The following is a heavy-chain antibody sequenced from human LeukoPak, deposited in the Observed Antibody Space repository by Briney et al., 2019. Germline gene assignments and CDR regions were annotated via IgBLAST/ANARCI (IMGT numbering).Heavy chain of an antibody. CDR3: AIQTYYYGSGSYYSTAPDY. J-gene: IGHJ4*02. V-gene: IGHV1-46*03. D-gene: IGHD3-10*01. CDR2: INPSGGST. CDR1: GYTFTSYY. Sequence: ASVKVSCKASGYTFTSYYMHWVRQAPGQGLEWMGIINPSGGSTSYAQKFQGRVTMTRDTSTSTVYMELSSLRSEDTAVYYCAIQTYYYGSGSYYSTAPDYWGQGTLVTVSS.